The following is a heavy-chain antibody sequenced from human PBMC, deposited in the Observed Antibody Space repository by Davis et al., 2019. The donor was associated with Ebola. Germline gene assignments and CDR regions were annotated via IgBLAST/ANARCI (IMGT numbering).Heavy chain of an antibody. Sequence: PGGSLRLSCAASGFSVSGYYMSWVRQAPGKGLEWVAFISYDAKNTFYADSVKGRFTVSRDDSKRTLYLQMNSLRAEDTAVYYCARTYRIYGMDVWGQGTTVTVSS. CDR1: GFSVSGYY. CDR2: ISYDAKNT. CDR3: ARTYRIYGMDV. V-gene: IGHV3-30*03. D-gene: IGHD1-26*01. J-gene: IGHJ6*02.